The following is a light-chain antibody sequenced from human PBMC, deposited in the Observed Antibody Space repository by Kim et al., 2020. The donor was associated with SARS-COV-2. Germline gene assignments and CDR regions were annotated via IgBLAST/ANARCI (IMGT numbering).Light chain of an antibody. CDR3: TSYSSKNDGWV. CDR2: EVY. V-gene: IGLV2-14*01. Sequence: QSITISCTGTSSDLGSYNYVSWYKQHPGTAPKVMIYEVYKRPSGVSNRFSGSKSANTASLTISGLQAEDEAEYYCTSYSSKNDGWVFGGGTKVTVL. CDR1: SSDLGSYNY. J-gene: IGLJ3*02.